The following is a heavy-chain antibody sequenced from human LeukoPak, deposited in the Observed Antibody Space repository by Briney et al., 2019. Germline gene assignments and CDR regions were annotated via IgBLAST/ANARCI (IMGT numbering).Heavy chain of an antibody. Sequence: GGSLRLSCAASGFTFSSYSMSWVRQAPGKGLEWVSSISGRSSYIYYADSVKGRFTISRDNAKNSLYLQMNSLRAEDTAVYYCARIMVVEEITYYYGMDVWGQGTTVTVSS. CDR3: ARIMVVEEITYYYGMDV. CDR2: ISGRSSYI. CDR1: GFTFSSYS. V-gene: IGHV3-21*06. J-gene: IGHJ6*02. D-gene: IGHD2-21*01.